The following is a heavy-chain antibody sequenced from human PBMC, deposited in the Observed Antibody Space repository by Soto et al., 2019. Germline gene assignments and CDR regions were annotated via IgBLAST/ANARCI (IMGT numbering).Heavy chain of an antibody. Sequence: QVQLVESGGGVVQPGRSLRLSCAASGFTFSSYGMHWVRQAPGKGLEWVAVIWYDGSNKYYADSVKGRFTISRDNSKNTLYLQMNSLRAEDTAVYYCARDPLIAVAPFNDYYYYGMDVWGQGTTVTVSS. CDR2: IWYDGSNK. CDR3: ARDPLIAVAPFNDYYYYGMDV. D-gene: IGHD6-19*01. CDR1: GFTFSSYG. J-gene: IGHJ6*02. V-gene: IGHV3-33*01.